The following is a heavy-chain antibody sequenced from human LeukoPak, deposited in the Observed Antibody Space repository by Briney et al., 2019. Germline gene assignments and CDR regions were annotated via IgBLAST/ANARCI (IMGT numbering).Heavy chain of an antibody. CDR1: GGSFSGYY. Sequence: SETLSLTCAVYGGSFSGYYWSWIRQPPGKGLEWIGEINHSGSTNYNPSLKSRVTISVDTSKNQFSLKLSSVTAADTAVYYCARGDIVVVVAATWCQGTLVTVSS. D-gene: IGHD2-15*01. V-gene: IGHV4-34*01. J-gene: IGHJ4*02. CDR3: ARGDIVVVVAAT. CDR2: INHSGST.